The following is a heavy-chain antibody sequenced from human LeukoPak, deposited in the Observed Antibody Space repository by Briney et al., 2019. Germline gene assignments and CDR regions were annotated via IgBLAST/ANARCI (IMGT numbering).Heavy chain of an antibody. D-gene: IGHD3-10*01. CDR2: IYTSGST. Sequence: PSETLSLTCTVSGGSISSYYWSWIRQPAGKGLEWIGRIYTSGSTNYNPSLKSRVTMSVDTSKNQFSLKLSSVTAADTAVYYCARGLLWFGELSHYYYYYMDVWGKGTTVTVSS. V-gene: IGHV4-4*07. CDR1: GGSISSYY. J-gene: IGHJ6*03. CDR3: ARGLLWFGELSHYYYYYMDV.